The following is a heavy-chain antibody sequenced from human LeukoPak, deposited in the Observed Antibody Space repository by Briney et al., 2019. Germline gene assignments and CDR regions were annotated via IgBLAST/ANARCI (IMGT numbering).Heavy chain of an antibody. Sequence: GGSLRLSCATSGFTFSSYSMNWVRQAPGKGLEWVSSISSSRNYIYYADSVKGRFTISRDNAKNSLYLQMNSLRVEDTAVYYCARVLIRGDSDDDYGAERTGFDYWGQGTPVTVSS. V-gene: IGHV3-21*01. J-gene: IGHJ4*02. CDR3: ARVLIRGDSDDDYGAERTGFDY. D-gene: IGHD5-12*01. CDR2: ISSSRNYI. CDR1: GFTFSSYS.